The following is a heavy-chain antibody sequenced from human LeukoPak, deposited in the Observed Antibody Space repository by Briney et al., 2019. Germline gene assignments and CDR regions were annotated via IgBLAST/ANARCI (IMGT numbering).Heavy chain of an antibody. CDR1: GYTFTGYY. V-gene: IGHV1-2*02. Sequence: ASVKVSCKASGYTFTGYYMHWVRQAPGQGLEWMGWINPNSGGTNYAQKFQGRVTITADKSTSTAYLELSSLRSEDTAVYYCARSPSGSYLPNYYYYMDVWGKGTTVTVSS. D-gene: IGHD1-26*01. CDR2: INPNSGGT. CDR3: ARSPSGSYLPNYYYYMDV. J-gene: IGHJ6*03.